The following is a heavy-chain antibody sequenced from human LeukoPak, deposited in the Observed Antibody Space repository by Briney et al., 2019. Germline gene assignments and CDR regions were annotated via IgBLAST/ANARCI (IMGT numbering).Heavy chain of an antibody. CDR1: GYTFTSYD. CDR2: INAGNGNT. CDR3: VREFTTTGAVDY. D-gene: IGHD3-22*01. Sequence: ASVKVSCKASGYTFTSYDINWVRQATGQRLEWMGWINAGNGNTKYSQKFQGRVTITRDTSASTAYMELSSLRSEDTAVYYCVREFTTTGAVDYWGQGTLVTVSS. J-gene: IGHJ4*02. V-gene: IGHV1-3*01.